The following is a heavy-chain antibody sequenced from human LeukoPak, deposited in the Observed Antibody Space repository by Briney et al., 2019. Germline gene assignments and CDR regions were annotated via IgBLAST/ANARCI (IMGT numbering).Heavy chain of an antibody. V-gene: IGHV4-59*01. Sequence: SETLSLTCTVSGGSISSYYWSWIRQPPGKGLEWIGYIYYSGSTNYNPSLKSRVTISVDTSKNQFSLKLSSVTAADTAVYYCARGGNCSGRPVQHWGQGTLVTVSS. D-gene: IGHD6-19*01. CDR2: IYYSGST. CDR1: GGSISSYY. J-gene: IGHJ1*01. CDR3: ARGGNCSGRPVQH.